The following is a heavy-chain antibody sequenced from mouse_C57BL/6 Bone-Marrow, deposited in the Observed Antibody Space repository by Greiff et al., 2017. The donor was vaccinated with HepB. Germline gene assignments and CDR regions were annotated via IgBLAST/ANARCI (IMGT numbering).Heavy chain of an antibody. CDR1: GYAFTNYL. Sequence: QVQLKESGAELVRPGTSVKVSCKASGYAFTNYLIEWVKQRPGQGLEWIGVINPGSGGTNYNEKFKGKATLTADKSSSTAYMQLSSLTSEDSAVYFCARWPYFDYWGQGTTLTVAS. J-gene: IGHJ2*01. CDR3: ARWPYFDY. V-gene: IGHV1-54*01. CDR2: INPGSGGT.